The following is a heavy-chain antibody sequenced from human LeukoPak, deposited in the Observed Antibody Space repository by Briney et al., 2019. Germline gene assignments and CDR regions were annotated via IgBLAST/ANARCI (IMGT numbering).Heavy chain of an antibody. CDR3: ARQLWHQRCYFDY. D-gene: IGHD5-18*01. CDR2: IYYSGST. Sequence: SETLSLTCTVSGGSISSSSYYWGWIRQPPGKGLEWIGSIYYSGSTYYNPSLKSRVTISVDTSKNQFSLKLSSATAADTAVYYCARQLWHQRCYFDYWGQGTLVTVSS. V-gene: IGHV4-39*01. CDR1: GGSISSSSYY. J-gene: IGHJ4*02.